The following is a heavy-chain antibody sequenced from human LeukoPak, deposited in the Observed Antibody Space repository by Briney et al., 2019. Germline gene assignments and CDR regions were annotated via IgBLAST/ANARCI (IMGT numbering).Heavy chain of an antibody. V-gene: IGHV3-30*18. D-gene: IGHD6-13*01. CDR3: AKDRIAAAESYWFDP. J-gene: IGHJ5*02. Sequence: GGALRLSCAASGFTFSSYGMHWVRQAPGKGLEGVAVISYDGSNKYYADSVKGRFAISRDNSKNTLYLQMNSLRAEDTAVYYCAKDRIAAAESYWFDPWGQGTLVTVSS. CDR1: GFTFSSYG. CDR2: ISYDGSNK.